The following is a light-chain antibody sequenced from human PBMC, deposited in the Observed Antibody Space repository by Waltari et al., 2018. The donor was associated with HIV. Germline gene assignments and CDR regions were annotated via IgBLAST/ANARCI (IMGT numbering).Light chain of an antibody. CDR1: ALSHEY. J-gene: IGLJ2*01. V-gene: IGLV3-25*03. CDR2: KDT. Sequence: SYDLTQPPSVSVSPGQTARITCFGEALSHEYTFWPQQKAGQAPLLVIHKDTERASGIPERFSGSTAGRLVTLTSDDVEPDDEADYYCQSAGGGGTYRFGGGTKLTVL. CDR3: QSAGGGGTYR.